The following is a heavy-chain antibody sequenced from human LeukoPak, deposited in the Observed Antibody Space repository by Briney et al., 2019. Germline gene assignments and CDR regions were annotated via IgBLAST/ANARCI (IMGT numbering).Heavy chain of an antibody. CDR2: IYTSGST. CDR3: ASSTYYYDSSGYYPFDY. J-gene: IGHJ4*02. Sequence: SETLSLTCTVSGGSISSGSYYWSWIRQPAGKGLEWVGRIYTSGSTNYNPSLKSRVTISVDTSKNQFSLKLSSVTAADTAVYYCASSTYYYDSSGYYPFDYWGQGTLVTVPS. D-gene: IGHD3-22*01. CDR1: GGSISSGSYY. V-gene: IGHV4-61*02.